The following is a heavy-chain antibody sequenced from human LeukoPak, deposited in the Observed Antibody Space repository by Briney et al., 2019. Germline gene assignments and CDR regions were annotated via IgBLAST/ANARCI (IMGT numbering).Heavy chain of an antibody. CDR2: ISGSGRST. J-gene: IGHJ4*02. V-gene: IGHV3-23*01. Sequence: GGSLRLSCAASGFTFSSYAMSWVRQAPGKGLEWVSAISGSGRSTYYADSVKGRFTISRDNSKNTLYLQMNSLRAEDTAVYYCAKGLYYDILTGSLFDYWGQGTLVTVSS. CDR3: AKGLYYDILTGSLFDY. CDR1: GFTFSSYA. D-gene: IGHD3-9*01.